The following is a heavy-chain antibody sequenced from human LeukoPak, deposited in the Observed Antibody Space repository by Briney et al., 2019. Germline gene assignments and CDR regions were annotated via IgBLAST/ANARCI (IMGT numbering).Heavy chain of an antibody. D-gene: IGHD2-21*02. CDR2: IYYTGST. Sequence: SETLSLTCAVYGGSFSGYYWSWIRQPPGKGLEWIGYIYYTGSTNYNPSLKSRVTISVDTSKNQFSLRLSSVTAADTAVYYCARVAPNCGGDCYYDYWGQGTLVTVSS. CDR1: GGSFSGYY. J-gene: IGHJ4*02. CDR3: ARVAPNCGGDCYYDY. V-gene: IGHV4-59*01.